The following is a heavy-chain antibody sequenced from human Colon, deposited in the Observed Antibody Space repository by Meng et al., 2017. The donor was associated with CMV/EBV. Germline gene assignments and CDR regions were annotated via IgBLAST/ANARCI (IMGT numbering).Heavy chain of an antibody. D-gene: IGHD3-10*01. J-gene: IGHJ4*02. CDR2: IKHDGGEK. V-gene: IGHV3-7*01. Sequence: GESLKISCAASGFTFSSYFMSWVRQAPGKGLEWVANIKHDGGEKYYVDSAKGRFTISRDNAKNSLYLQMNSLRAEDTAVYYCARDFDSGYYGSGSYNYFDYWGQGTLVTVSS. CDR1: GFTFSSYF. CDR3: ARDFDSGYYGSGSYNYFDY.